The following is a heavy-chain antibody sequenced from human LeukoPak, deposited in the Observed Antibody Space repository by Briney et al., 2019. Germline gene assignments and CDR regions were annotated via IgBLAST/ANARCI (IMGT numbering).Heavy chain of an antibody. D-gene: IGHD3-10*01. CDR2: IYHSGST. J-gene: IGHJ4*02. CDR1: GGSISSSNW. CDR3: ARVPYYYGSGSYYADY. V-gene: IGHV4-4*02. Sequence: SGTLSLTCAVSGGSISSSNWWSWVRQPPGKGLEWIGEIYHSGSTNYNPSLKSRVTISVDKSKNQFSLKLSSVTAADTAVYYCARVPYYYGSGSYYADYWGQGTLVTVSS.